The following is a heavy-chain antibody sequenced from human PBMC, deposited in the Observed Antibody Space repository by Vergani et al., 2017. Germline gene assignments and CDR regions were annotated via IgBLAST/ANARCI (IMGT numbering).Heavy chain of an antibody. Sequence: QVQLQESGPGLVKPSETLSLTCTVSGGSISSYYWSWIRQPPGKGLEWIGYIYYSGSTNYNPSLKSRVTISVEPSKNQFSLKLSSVTAADTAVYYCARVSPDIGYCTNGVCYYFDYWGQGTLVTVSS. J-gene: IGHJ4*02. CDR3: ARVSPDIGYCTNGVCYYFDY. D-gene: IGHD2-8*01. CDR2: IYYSGST. V-gene: IGHV4-59*01. CDR1: GGSISSYY.